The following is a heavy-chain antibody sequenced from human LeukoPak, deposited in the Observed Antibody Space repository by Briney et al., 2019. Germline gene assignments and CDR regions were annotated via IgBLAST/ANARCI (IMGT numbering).Heavy chain of an antibody. J-gene: IGHJ6*02. CDR1: GFTVSSNY. D-gene: IGHD4-11*01. V-gene: IGHV3-53*01. CDR2: IYSGGST. Sequence: GGSLRLSCAASGFTVSSNYMSWVRQAPGEGLEWVSVIYSGGSTYYADSVKGRFTISRDNSKNTLYLQMNSLRAEDTAVYYCARDAPFRLHGYGMDVWGQGTTVTVSS. CDR3: ARDAPFRLHGYGMDV.